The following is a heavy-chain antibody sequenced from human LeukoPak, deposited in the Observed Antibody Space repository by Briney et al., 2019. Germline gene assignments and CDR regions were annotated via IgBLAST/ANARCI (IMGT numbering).Heavy chain of an antibody. Sequence: SETLSLTCTVSGGSISSYYWSWIRQPAGKGLEWIGRIYTSGSTNYNPSLKSRVTMSVDTSKNQFSLKLSSVTAADTAVYHCARRSRNVGRYDGPSGLDHWGQGTLVTVSS. D-gene: IGHD1-26*01. CDR3: ARRSRNVGRYDGPSGLDH. CDR2: IYTSGST. CDR1: GGSISSYY. J-gene: IGHJ4*02. V-gene: IGHV4-4*07.